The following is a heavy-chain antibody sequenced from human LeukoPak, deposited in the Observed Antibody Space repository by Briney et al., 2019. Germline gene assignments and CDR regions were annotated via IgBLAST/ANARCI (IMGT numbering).Heavy chain of an antibody. Sequence: GGSLRLSCAASGFTFSSYSMNWVRQAPGKGLEWVSVIYSGGSTYYADSVKGRFTISRDNSKNTLYLQMNSLRAEDTAVYYCARHGAAAGWGAYYYYGMDVWGQGTTVTVSS. CDR2: IYSGGST. J-gene: IGHJ6*02. CDR3: ARHGAAAGWGAYYYYGMDV. V-gene: IGHV3-66*04. D-gene: IGHD6-13*01. CDR1: GFTFSSYS.